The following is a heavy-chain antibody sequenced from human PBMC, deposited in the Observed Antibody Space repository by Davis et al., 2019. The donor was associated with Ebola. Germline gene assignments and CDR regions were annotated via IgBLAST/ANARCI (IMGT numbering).Heavy chain of an antibody. Sequence: GESLKISCAASGFTVSSNYMSWVRQAPGKGLEWVSVIYSGGSTYYADSVKGRFTISRDNSKNTLYLQMNSLRAEDTAVYYCARGSHRIQLWFSGWFDPWGQGTLVTVSS. D-gene: IGHD5-18*01. J-gene: IGHJ5*02. CDR3: ARGSHRIQLWFSGWFDP. V-gene: IGHV3-66*01. CDR1: GFTVSSNY. CDR2: IYSGGST.